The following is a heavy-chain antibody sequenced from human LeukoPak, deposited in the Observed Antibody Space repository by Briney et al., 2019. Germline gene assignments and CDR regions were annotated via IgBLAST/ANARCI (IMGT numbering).Heavy chain of an antibody. CDR1: GGNISSYY. J-gene: IGHJ5*02. V-gene: IGHV4-59*01. Sequence: AETLPLTCAVSGGNISSYYWSWLRQPPGKGLDWFGYIYYSGSTNYNPSLKSRMTILVNTSKNQFSLKLSSVTAADTAVYYCAIVCGGDCYPLGFDPWGQGTLVAVSS. CDR3: AIVCGGDCYPLGFDP. D-gene: IGHD2-21*02. CDR2: IYYSGST.